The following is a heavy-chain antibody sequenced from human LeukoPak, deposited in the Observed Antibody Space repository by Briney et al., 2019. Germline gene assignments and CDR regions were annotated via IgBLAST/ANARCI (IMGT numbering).Heavy chain of an antibody. CDR1: GFTFSSYA. Sequence: PGGSMRLSCAASGFTFSSYAMSWVRQAPGKGLEWVSSIGGVGVDTYYADSVKGRFTISRDNSMNTLYLQMNSLRVDDTAVYYCAKDPPTTGTTFDNWGRGTLVTVSS. D-gene: IGHD1-1*01. CDR2: IGGVGVDT. J-gene: IGHJ4*02. CDR3: AKDPPTTGTTFDN. V-gene: IGHV3-23*01.